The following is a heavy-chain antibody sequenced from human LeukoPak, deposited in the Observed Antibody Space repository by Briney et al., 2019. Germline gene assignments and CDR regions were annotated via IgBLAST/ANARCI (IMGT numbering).Heavy chain of an antibody. CDR3: AKGREVRGVISYFDY. D-gene: IGHD3-10*01. Sequence: GGSLRLSCAASGFTFSSYAMSWVRQAPGKGLEWVSAISGSGGSTYYADSVKGRFTISRDNSKNTLYLQMNSLRAEDTAVYYCAKGREVRGVISYFDYWGQGTLVTVSS. CDR2: ISGSGGST. CDR1: GFTFSSYA. V-gene: IGHV3-23*01. J-gene: IGHJ4*02.